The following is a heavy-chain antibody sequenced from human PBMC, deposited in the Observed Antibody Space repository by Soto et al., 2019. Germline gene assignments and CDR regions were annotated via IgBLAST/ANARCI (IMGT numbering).Heavy chain of an antibody. Sequence: QMQLVQSGPDVKKPGTSVKVSCKASGFTFTSSAVQWVRQARGQRLEWIGWIVVGSGSTNFAQKFHERVTITRDMSTNTVYMELSSLTSEDTAVYYCAGLGITAADLWGQGTLGTVSS. CDR1: GFTFTSSA. D-gene: IGHD2-2*01. CDR2: IVVGSGST. V-gene: IGHV1-58*01. CDR3: AGLGITAADL. J-gene: IGHJ5*02.